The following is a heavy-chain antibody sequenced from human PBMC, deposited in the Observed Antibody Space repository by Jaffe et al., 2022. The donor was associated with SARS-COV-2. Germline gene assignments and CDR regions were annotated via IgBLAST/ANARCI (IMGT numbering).Heavy chain of an antibody. D-gene: IGHD2-8*02. CDR1: GGSISSYY. Sequence: QVQLQESGPGLVKPSETLSLTCTVSGGSISSYYWSWIRQPPGKGLEWIGYIYYSGSTNYNPSLKSRVTISVDTSKNQFSLKLSSVTAADTAVYYCAREGHSYWYWYDYWGQGTLVTVSS. J-gene: IGHJ4*02. V-gene: IGHV4-59*01. CDR2: IYYSGST. CDR3: AREGHSYWYWYDY.